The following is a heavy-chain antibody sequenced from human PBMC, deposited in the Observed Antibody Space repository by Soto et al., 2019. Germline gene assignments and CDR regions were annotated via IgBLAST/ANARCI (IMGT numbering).Heavy chain of an antibody. Sequence: ASVKVSCKASGYTFTNYGIHWVRQAPGQRLEWMGWINAGNGNTKYSQKFQGRVIITRDTSASTAYMELSSLRSEDTAVFYCARAGYSSGWYHWYFDFWGRGTLVTVSS. J-gene: IGHJ2*01. CDR3: ARAGYSSGWYHWYFDF. CDR1: GYTFTNYG. CDR2: INAGNGNT. V-gene: IGHV1-3*01. D-gene: IGHD6-19*01.